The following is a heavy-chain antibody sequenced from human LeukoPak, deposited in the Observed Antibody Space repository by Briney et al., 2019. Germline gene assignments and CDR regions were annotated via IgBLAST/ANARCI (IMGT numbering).Heavy chain of an antibody. J-gene: IGHJ4*02. CDR3: ARGGWAYYYDSSGYWD. V-gene: IGHV1-8*01. CDR2: MNPNSGNT. CDR1: GYTFTSYD. D-gene: IGHD3-22*01. Sequence: GASVKVSCKASGYTFTSYDINWVRQATGQGLEWMGWMNPNSGNTGYAQKFQGRVTMTRNTSISTAYMELSSLRSEDTAVYYCARGGWAYYYDSSGYWDWGQGTLVTVSS.